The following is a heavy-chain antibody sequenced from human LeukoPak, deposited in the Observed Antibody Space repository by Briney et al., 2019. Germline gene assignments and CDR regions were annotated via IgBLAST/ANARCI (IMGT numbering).Heavy chain of an antibody. CDR1: GFTFSDYS. CDR2: VGISSGNT. CDR3: ARDPESSYYDILTGYLSYYYGMDV. Sequence: SGGSLRLSCAASGFTFSDYSMNWVRQAPGKGLEWISYVGISSGNTKYADSVKGRFTISGDKANNSLYLQMNSLRVEDTAVYYCARDPESSYYDILTGYLSYYYGMDVWGQGTTVTVSS. J-gene: IGHJ6*02. D-gene: IGHD3-9*01. V-gene: IGHV3-48*01.